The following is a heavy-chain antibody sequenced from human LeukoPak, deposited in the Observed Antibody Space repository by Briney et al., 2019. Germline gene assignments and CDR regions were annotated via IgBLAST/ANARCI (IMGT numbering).Heavy chain of an antibody. J-gene: IGHJ5*02. D-gene: IGHD6-6*01. Sequence: KTSETLSLTCTVSGGSISSSSYYWGWIRQPPGKGLEWIGSIYYSGSTYYNPSLKSRVSISVNTFKNQFSLKLTAVTAADTAVYYCARKYPDHWFDPWGQGTLVTVSS. CDR3: ARKYPDHWFDP. CDR2: IYYSGST. CDR1: GGSISSSSYY. V-gene: IGHV4-39*07.